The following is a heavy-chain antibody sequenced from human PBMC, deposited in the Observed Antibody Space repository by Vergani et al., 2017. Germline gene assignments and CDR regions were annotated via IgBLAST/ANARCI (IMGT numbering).Heavy chain of an antibody. CDR3: ARDPTDDYDILTGYQNAFDI. CDR1: GFTFSSYA. Sequence: EVQLLESGGGLVQPGGSLRLSCAASGFTFSSYAMSWVRQAPGKGLEWVSSISSSSSYIYYADSVKGRFTISRDNAKNSLYLQMNSLRAEDTAVYYCARDPTDDYDILTGYQNAFDIWGQGTMVTVSS. D-gene: IGHD3-9*01. J-gene: IGHJ3*02. V-gene: IGHV3-21*01. CDR2: ISSSSSYI.